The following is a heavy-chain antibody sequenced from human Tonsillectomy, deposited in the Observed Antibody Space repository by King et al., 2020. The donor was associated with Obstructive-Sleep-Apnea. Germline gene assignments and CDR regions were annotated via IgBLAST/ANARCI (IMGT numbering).Heavy chain of an antibody. CDR3: ARGYSGSFGPYFDY. Sequence: VPLQESGPGLVKPSETLSLTCTGSGGSVSSGGYYWTWIRQPPGKGLEWIGHIYYSGSTNYNPSLKSRVTISADTSKNQSSLKLSSVTAADTAVYYCARGYSGSFGPYFDYWGQGTLVTVSS. V-gene: IGHV4-61*08. CDR1: GGSVSSGGYY. J-gene: IGHJ4*02. CDR2: IYYSGST. D-gene: IGHD1-26*01.